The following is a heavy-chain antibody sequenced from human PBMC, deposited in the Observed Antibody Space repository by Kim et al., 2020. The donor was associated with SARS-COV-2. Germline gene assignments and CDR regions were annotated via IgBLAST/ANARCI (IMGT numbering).Heavy chain of an antibody. CDR3: AKDLGYSGYDYFDY. Sequence: GGSLRLSCAASGFTFSSYGMHWVRQAPGKGLEWVAVIWYDGSNKYYADSVKGRFTISRDNSKNTLYLQMNSLRAEDTAVYYCAKDLGYSGYDYFDYWGQGTLVTVSS. CDR2: IWYDGSNK. V-gene: IGHV3-33*06. J-gene: IGHJ4*02. CDR1: GFTFSSYG. D-gene: IGHD5-12*01.